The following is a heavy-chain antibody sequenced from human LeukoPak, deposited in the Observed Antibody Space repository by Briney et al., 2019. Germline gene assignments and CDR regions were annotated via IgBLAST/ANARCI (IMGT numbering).Heavy chain of an antibody. Sequence: GGSLRLSCAASGFIFSSYAMNWVRQAPGKGLEWVSAINDGGGRTYYADSVKGRFTISRDNAKNTLYLQMNSLRAEDTAVYYCARGGSSWYPDYWGQGTLVTVSS. CDR3: ARGGSSWYPDY. CDR1: GFIFSSYA. V-gene: IGHV3-23*01. J-gene: IGHJ4*02. D-gene: IGHD6-13*01. CDR2: INDGGGRT.